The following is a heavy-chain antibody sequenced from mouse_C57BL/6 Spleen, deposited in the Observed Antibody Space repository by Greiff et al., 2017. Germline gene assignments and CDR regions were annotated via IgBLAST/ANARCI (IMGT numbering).Heavy chain of an antibody. D-gene: IGHD2-4*01. Sequence: QVQLKQPGAELVKPGASVKLSCKASGYTFTSYWMQWVKQRPGQGLEWMGVIDPSDSYTNYNQKFTGKATLTVDTSSSTAYMQLSSLTSEDSAVYYCALAGLQQGYAMDYWGQGTSVTVSS. CDR3: ALAGLQQGYAMDY. J-gene: IGHJ4*01. CDR1: GYTFTSYW. V-gene: IGHV1-50*01. CDR2: IDPSDSYT.